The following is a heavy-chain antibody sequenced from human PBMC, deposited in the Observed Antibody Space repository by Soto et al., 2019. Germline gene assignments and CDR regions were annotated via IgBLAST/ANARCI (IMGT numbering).Heavy chain of an antibody. J-gene: IGHJ5*01. Sequence: QVHLQESGPGLVAPSGTLSLTCTLSGGSVRAPDWWYWVRQSPDKGLEWIAEVHISGHSNYNPSLRSRVSVSIDSSKNQFYPNLYSVTAADTAIYYCARLRQGCSANNCYFDPWGQGTQVTISS. D-gene: IGHD1-1*01. CDR1: GGSVRAPDW. CDR3: ARLRQGCSANNCYFDP. V-gene: IGHV4-4*02. CDR2: VHISGHS.